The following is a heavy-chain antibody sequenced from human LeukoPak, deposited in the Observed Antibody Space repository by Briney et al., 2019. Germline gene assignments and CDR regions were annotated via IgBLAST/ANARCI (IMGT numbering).Heavy chain of an antibody. CDR2: IRQDGSEK. CDR3: ARDPYYSETSGYEFGAFDI. J-gene: IGHJ3*02. Sequence: GGSLRLSCAASGFTFATYWMTWVRQAPGKGLEWVANIRQDGSEKQYVDSVKGRFTISRDNAKNSLYLQMNSLRAEDTAVYFCARDPYYSETSGYEFGAFDIWGQGTKVTASS. CDR1: GFTFATYW. V-gene: IGHV3-7*01. D-gene: IGHD3-22*01.